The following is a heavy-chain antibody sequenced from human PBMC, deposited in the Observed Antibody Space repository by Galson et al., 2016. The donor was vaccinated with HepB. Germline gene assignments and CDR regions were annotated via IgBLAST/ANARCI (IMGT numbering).Heavy chain of an antibody. CDR2: VKPDGSVK. CDR1: GFTFSSSW. Sequence: SLRLSCAASGFTFSSSWMTWVRQAPGKGLEWMANVKPDGSVKTYVDSVKGRFTISRDNAKSLVYLQMNSLRAEDTAVYYCAREPVRLDDLLTGPPKNPDYWGQGTLVTVSS. CDR3: AREPVRLDDLLTGPPKNPDY. V-gene: IGHV3-7*01. D-gene: IGHD3-9*01. J-gene: IGHJ4*02.